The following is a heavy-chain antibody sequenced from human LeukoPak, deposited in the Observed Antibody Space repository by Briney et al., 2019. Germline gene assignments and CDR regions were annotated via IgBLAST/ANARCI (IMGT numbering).Heavy chain of an antibody. CDR3: ASSFPRRDDYISNYFDY. J-gene: IGHJ4*02. D-gene: IGHD5-24*01. V-gene: IGHV3-21*01. CDR1: GFTFSTDS. Sequence: PGGSLRLSCAASGFTFSTDSMNWVRQAPGRGLEWVSSISSSGTYIYYADSMRGRFTISRDNSRNSLYLQMNSLRAEDTAAYYCASSFPRRDDYISNYFDYWGQGTLVTVSS. CDR2: ISSSGTYI.